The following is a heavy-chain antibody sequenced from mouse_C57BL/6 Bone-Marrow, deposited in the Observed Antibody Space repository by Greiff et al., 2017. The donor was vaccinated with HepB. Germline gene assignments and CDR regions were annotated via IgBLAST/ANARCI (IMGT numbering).Heavy chain of an antibody. CDR1: GYTFTSYW. CDR3: AREGYYYGSSYDAY. Sequence: VQLQQPGAELVRPGPSVKLSCKASGYTFTSYWMHWVKQRPGQGLEWIGEIDPSDSYTNYNQKFKGKATLTVDTSSSTAYMQLSSLTSEDSAVYYCAREGYYYGSSYDAYWGQGTLVTVSA. D-gene: IGHD1-1*01. CDR2: IDPSDSYT. V-gene: IGHV1-59*01. J-gene: IGHJ3*01.